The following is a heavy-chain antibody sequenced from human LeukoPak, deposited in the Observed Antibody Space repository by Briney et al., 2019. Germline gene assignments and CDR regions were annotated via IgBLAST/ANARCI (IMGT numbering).Heavy chain of an antibody. CDR3: ARVRYCSTNRCYDREFDN. Sequence: SETPSLTCTVSGGSISSYYWSWIRQPPGKGLEWIGYIYYSGNTNYNPSLKSRVTISVDTSKNQFSLKLNSVTAADTAVYYCARVRYCSTNRCYDREFDNWGQGTLVTVSS. J-gene: IGHJ4*02. V-gene: IGHV4-59*01. D-gene: IGHD2-2*01. CDR1: GGSISSYY. CDR2: IYYSGNT.